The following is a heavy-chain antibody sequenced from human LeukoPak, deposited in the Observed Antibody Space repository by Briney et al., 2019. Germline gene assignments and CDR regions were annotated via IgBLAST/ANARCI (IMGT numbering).Heavy chain of an antibody. CDR2: IYPGDSDT. D-gene: IGHD3-22*01. CDR1: GYSFTSYW. V-gene: IGHV5-51*01. CDR3: ARGSPRYYYDSSGYYPHDAFDI. Sequence: GESLKISCKGSGYSFTSYWIGWVRQMPGKGLEWMGIIYPGDSDTRYSPSFQGQVTISADKSISTAYLQWSSLKASDTAMYYCARGSPRYYYDSSGYYPHDAFDIWGQGTMVTVSS. J-gene: IGHJ3*02.